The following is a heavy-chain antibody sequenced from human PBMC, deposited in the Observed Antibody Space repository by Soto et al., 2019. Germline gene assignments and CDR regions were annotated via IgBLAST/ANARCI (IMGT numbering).Heavy chain of an antibody. CDR2: IIPIFGTA. CDR3: ARDRKSGYSYGYWGYFDY. Sequence: QVQLVQSGAEVKKPGSSVKVSCKASGGTFSSYAISWVRQAPGQGLEWMGGIIPIFGTANYAQKFQGRVTITADESTGTAYMELSSLRSEDTVVYYCARDRKSGYSYGYWGYFDYWGQGTLVTVSS. V-gene: IGHV1-69*01. CDR1: GGTFSSYA. J-gene: IGHJ4*02. D-gene: IGHD5-18*01.